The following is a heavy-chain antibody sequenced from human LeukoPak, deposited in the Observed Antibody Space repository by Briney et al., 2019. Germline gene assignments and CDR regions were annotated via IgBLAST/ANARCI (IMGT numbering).Heavy chain of an antibody. CDR2: ISRSGSTR. CDR3: ARTAYYYDSSGYDDAFDI. Sequence: PGGSLRLSCAASGSTFSDYYMSWIRQAPGKGLEWVSHISRSGSTRYYADSLEGRFTISRDNAKNSLYLQMNSLRAEDTAVYYCARTAYYYDSSGYDDAFDIWGQGTMVTVSS. D-gene: IGHD3-22*01. CDR1: GSTFSDYY. J-gene: IGHJ3*02. V-gene: IGHV3-11*01.